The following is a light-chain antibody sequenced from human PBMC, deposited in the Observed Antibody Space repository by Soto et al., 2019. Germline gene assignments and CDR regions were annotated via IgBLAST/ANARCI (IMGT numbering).Light chain of an antibody. V-gene: IGKV3-20*01. Sequence: EIVLTQSPGTLSLSPGERATLSCRAIQSVSSGYLAWYQQKPGQAPRLLIYGASTRATGIPDRFSGSGSGTDFTLTISRLEPEDFAVYYGQQYGSSPRTFGGGTKVEIK. CDR3: QQYGSSPRT. CDR2: GAS. CDR1: QSVSSGY. J-gene: IGKJ4*01.